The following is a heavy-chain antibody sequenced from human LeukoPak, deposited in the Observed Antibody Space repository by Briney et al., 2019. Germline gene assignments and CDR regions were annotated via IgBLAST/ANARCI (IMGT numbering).Heavy chain of an antibody. V-gene: IGHV1-18*01. CDR2: ISAYNGNT. J-gene: IGHJ5*02. CDR1: GYTFTSYG. CDR3: ARDQIAAGLNWFDP. Sequence: ASVKVSCKASGYTFTSYGISWVRQAPGQGLDWMGWISAYNGNTNCAQKLQGRVTMTTDTSTSTAYMELRSLRSDDTAVYYCARDQIAAGLNWFDPWGQGTLVTVSS. D-gene: IGHD6-13*01.